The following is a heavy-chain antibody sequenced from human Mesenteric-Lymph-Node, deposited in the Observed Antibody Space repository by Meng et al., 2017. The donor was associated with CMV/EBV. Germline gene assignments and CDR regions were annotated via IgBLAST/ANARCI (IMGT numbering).Heavy chain of an antibody. CDR2: ISAYNGNT. D-gene: IGHD2-2*01. V-gene: IGHV1-18*01. CDR3: ARVIHYCSSTSCHSYYYYGMDV. J-gene: IGHJ6*02. Sequence: ASVKVSCKASGGTFSSYAISWVRQAPGQGLEWMGWISAYNGNTNYAQKLQGRVTMTTDTSTSTAYMELRSLRSDDTAVYYCARVIHYCSSTSCHSYYYYGMDVWGQGTTVTVSS. CDR1: GGTFSSYA.